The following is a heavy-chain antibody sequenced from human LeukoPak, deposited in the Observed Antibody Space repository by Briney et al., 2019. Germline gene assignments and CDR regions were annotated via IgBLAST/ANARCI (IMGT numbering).Heavy chain of an antibody. Sequence: ASVKVSCKASGYTFTSYGISWVRQAPGQGLEWMGWINAGNGNTKYSQKFQGRVTITRDTSASTVYMELSSLRSEDTAVYYCARDRMGYYYYGMDVWGQGTTVTVSS. CDR3: ARDRMGYYYYGMDV. V-gene: IGHV1-3*01. CDR2: INAGNGNT. J-gene: IGHJ6*02. CDR1: GYTFTSYG.